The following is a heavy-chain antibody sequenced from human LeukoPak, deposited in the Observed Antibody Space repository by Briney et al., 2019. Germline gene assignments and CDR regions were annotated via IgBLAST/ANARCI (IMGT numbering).Heavy chain of an antibody. CDR1: XA. CDR2: ISYDGSNK. V-gene: IGHV3-30-3*01. D-gene: IGHD3-22*01. J-gene: IGHJ6*02. Sequence: XAMHWVRQAPGKGLEWVAAISYDGSNKYYADSVKGRFTISRDNSKNTLYLQMNSLRAEDTAVYYCARGDSSGYTTSWYYYYYGMDVWGQGTTVTVSS. CDR3: ARGDSSGYTTSWYYYYYGMDV.